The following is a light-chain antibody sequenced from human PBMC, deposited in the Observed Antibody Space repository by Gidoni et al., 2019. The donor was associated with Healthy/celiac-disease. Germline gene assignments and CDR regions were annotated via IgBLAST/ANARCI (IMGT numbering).Light chain of an antibody. V-gene: IGKV4-1*01. CDR1: QSILYSYNNTNY. J-gene: IGKJ5*01. CDR2: WAS. CDR3: QQYYGTPIT. Sequence: DIVMTQSPDSLAVSLGERATINCNSSQSILYSYNNTNYLAWYQQKPGQPPKLLIYWASTRESGVPDRFSGSGSGTDFTLTISSLQAEDVAVYYCQQYYGTPITFXXXTRLEIK.